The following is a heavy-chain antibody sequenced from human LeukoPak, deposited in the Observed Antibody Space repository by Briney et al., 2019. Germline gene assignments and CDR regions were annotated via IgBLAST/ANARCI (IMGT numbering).Heavy chain of an antibody. J-gene: IGHJ6*03. CDR2: INPNSGDT. V-gene: IGHV1-2*02. CDR3: ARSAEHCNNGVCFTDYYMDV. D-gene: IGHD2-8*01. Sequence: ASVKVSCKASRYTFTGYYMHWVRQAPGQGLEWMGWINPNSGDTNYAQNLHGRVTMTRDTSITTAYMELNSLTSDDTAVYFCARSAEHCNNGVCFTDYYMDVWGKGTTVTVSS. CDR1: RYTFTGYY.